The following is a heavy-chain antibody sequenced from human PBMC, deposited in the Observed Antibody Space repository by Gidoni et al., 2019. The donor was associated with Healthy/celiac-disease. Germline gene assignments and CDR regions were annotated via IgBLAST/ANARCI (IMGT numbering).Heavy chain of an antibody. V-gene: IGHV3-30*01. Sequence: QVQLVESGGGVVQPGRSLRLSCAASGFTFSSYAMHWVRQAPGKGLEWVAVISYDGSNKYYADSVKGRFTISRDNSKNTLYLQMNSLRAEDTAVYYCARDQDPMTTVTIDAFDIWGQGTMVTVSS. J-gene: IGHJ3*02. CDR1: GFTFSSYA. CDR2: ISYDGSNK. CDR3: ARDQDPMTTVTIDAFDI. D-gene: IGHD4-17*01.